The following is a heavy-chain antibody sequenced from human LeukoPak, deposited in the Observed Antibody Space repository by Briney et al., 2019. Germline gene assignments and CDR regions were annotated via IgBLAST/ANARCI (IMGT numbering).Heavy chain of an antibody. CDR1: GGSISSYY. CDR3: ARGGNYYDSSGYSPLWDY. CDR2: IYYSGST. Sequence: PSETLSLTCTVSGGSISSYYWSWIRQPPGKGLEWIGHIYYSGSTNYNPSLKSRVTISVDTSKNQFSLKLSSVTAADTAVYYCARGGNYYDSSGYSPLWDYWGQGTLVTVSS. J-gene: IGHJ4*02. V-gene: IGHV4-59*01. D-gene: IGHD3-22*01.